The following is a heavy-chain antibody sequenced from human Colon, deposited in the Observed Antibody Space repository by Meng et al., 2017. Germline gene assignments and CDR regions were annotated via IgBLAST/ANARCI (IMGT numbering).Heavy chain of an antibody. J-gene: IGHJ4*02. CDR3: SGSNSAVDS. CDR2: IDGYSNVT. CDR1: CISFSCCW. Sequence: CDGSCISFSCCWIRQGPVLARKGFVEVCSIDGYSNVTNYESSVKIRFTISRENSNNTLYFQMISLRVVDYTAYYCSGSNSAVDSWGQGTLVTVSS. D-gene: IGHD3-10*01. V-gene: IGHV3-74*01.